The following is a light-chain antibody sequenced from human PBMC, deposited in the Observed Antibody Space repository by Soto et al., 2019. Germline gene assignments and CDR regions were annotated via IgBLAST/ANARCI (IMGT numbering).Light chain of an antibody. CDR2: SAD. J-gene: IGKJ2*01. V-gene: IGKV1-39*01. CDR1: QTISKF. CDR3: HQSYIVPFT. Sequence: DIQLAQSPASLSAAVGDRVVITCRASQTISKFLNWYQVKSRRAPRVMISSADTLESGVPPRFSGSGSVRDFTLTINNLQPEDIATYFCHQSYIVPFTFGQGTKV.